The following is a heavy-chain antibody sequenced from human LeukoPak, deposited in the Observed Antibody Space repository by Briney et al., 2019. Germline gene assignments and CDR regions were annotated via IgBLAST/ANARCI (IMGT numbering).Heavy chain of an antibody. V-gene: IGHV4-61*02. D-gene: IGHD6-6*01. J-gene: IGHJ6*02. CDR2: IYTSGST. Sequence: SETLSLTCTVSGGSISSGSYYWSWIRQPAGKGLEWIGRIYTSGSTNYNPSLKSRVTISVDTSKNQFSLKLSSVTAADTAVYYCARDRQQLAPYYYYGMDVWGQGTTVTVSS. CDR3: ARDRQQLAPYYYYGMDV. CDR1: GGSISSGSYY.